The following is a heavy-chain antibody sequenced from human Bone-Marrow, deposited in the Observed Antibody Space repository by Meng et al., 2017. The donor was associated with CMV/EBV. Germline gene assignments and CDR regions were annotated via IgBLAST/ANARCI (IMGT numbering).Heavy chain of an antibody. CDR2: INPATSNA. D-gene: IGHD6-19*01. Sequence: QVQLVQSGAEMKKPGASVKVSCKTSGYTFPNYAIHWMRQASGQRLEWMGLINPATSNAKYSQTFQGRVTITRDTSATTAYMELSDLRSEDTAIYYCARGPYSSGWYGLVDYWGQGTLVTVSS. V-gene: IGHV1-3*01. CDR3: ARGPYSSGWYGLVDY. CDR1: GYTFPNYA. J-gene: IGHJ4*02.